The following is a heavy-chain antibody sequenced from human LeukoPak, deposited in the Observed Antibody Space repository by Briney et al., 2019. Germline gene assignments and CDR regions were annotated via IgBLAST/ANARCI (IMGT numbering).Heavy chain of an antibody. V-gene: IGHV3-30*03. Sequence: GGSLRLSCAASGFTFSSYGMHWVRQAPGKGLEWVAVISYDGSNKYYADSVNGRFTISRDNSKNTLYLQMNSLRAEDTAVYYCADGDYSYFDYWGQGTLVTVSS. CDR3: ADGDYSYFDY. J-gene: IGHJ4*02. CDR2: ISYDGSNK. CDR1: GFTFSSYG. D-gene: IGHD4-17*01.